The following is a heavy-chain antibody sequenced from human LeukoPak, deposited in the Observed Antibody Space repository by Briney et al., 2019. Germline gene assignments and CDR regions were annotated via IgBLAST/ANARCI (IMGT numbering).Heavy chain of an antibody. J-gene: IGHJ5*02. D-gene: IGHD6-13*01. Sequence: SVKVSCKASGGTFSSYAISWVRQAPGQGLEWMGRIIPILGIANYAQKFQGRVTITADKSTSTAYMELSSLRSEDTAVYYCAREGSSPWNWFDPWGQGTLVTVSS. CDR2: IIPILGIA. V-gene: IGHV1-69*04. CDR3: AREGSSPWNWFDP. CDR1: GGTFSSYA.